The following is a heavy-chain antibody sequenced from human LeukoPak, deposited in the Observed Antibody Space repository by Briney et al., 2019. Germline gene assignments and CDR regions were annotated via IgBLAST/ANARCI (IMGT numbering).Heavy chain of an antibody. CDR2: IRYDGSNK. CDR1: GLTFNTYA. Sequence: GGSLRLSCAASGLTFNTYAMSWVRQAPGKGLEWVAFIRYDGSNKYYADSVKGRFTISRDNSKNTLYLQMNSLRAEDTAVYYCAKGLSDYMDVWGKGTTVTVSS. V-gene: IGHV3-30*02. CDR3: AKGLSDYMDV. J-gene: IGHJ6*03.